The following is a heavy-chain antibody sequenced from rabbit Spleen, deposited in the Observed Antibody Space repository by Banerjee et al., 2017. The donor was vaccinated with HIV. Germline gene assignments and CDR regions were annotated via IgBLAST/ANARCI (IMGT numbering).Heavy chain of an antibody. Sequence: QEQLVESGGDLVKPEGSLTPTCTASGFSFSSSYWMYWVRQAPGKGLEWIACIDTGSSGFTYFATWAKGRFTMSRTSSTTVTLQMTSLTAADTATYFCARDLVGVIGWNFYLWGPGTLVTVS. CDR3: ARDLVGVIGWNFYL. J-gene: IGHJ4*01. D-gene: IGHD1-1*01. CDR1: GFSFSSSYW. CDR2: IDTGSSGFT. V-gene: IGHV1S45*01.